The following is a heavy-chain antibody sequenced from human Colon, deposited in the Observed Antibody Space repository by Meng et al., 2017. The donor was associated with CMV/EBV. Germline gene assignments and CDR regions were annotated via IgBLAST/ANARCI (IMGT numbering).Heavy chain of an antibody. CDR1: GFTFSRYA. V-gene: IGHV3-21*01. CDR3: ARDVDFWSSSSYYYGMDV. CDR2: ISSSSSYI. D-gene: IGHD3-3*01. Sequence: GESLKISCAASGFTFSRYAMSWVRQAPGKGLEGVSSISSSSSYIYYADSVKGRFTISRDNAKNSLYLQMNSLRAEDTAVYYCARDVDFWSSSSYYYGMDVWGQGTTVTVSS. J-gene: IGHJ6*02.